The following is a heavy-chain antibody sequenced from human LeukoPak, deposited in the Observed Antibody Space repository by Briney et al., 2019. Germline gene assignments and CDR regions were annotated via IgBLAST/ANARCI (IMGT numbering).Heavy chain of an antibody. D-gene: IGHD3-22*01. CDR2: IYYSGST. Sequence: SETLSLTCTVSGGSISSYYWSWIRQPPGKGLEWIGYIYYSGSTNYDPSLRGRVTISVDTSKNQFSLELNSVTAADTAVYYCARATYYYDSSGYRYYFDYWGQGTLVTVSS. CDR3: ARATYYYDSSGYRYYFDY. V-gene: IGHV4-59*01. CDR1: GGSISSYY. J-gene: IGHJ4*02.